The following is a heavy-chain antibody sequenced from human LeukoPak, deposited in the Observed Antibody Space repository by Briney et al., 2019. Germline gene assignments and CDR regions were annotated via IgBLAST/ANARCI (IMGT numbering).Heavy chain of an antibody. J-gene: IGHJ4*02. V-gene: IGHV1-2*02. CDR3: ARDSTGYPIPLIDY. CDR2: INPNSGGT. D-gene: IGHD6-13*01. Sequence: GSSVKVSCKASGGSFSDYSISWVRQAPGQGLEWMGWINPNSGGTNYAQKFQGRVTMTRDTSISTAYMELSRLRSDDTAVYYCARDSTGYPIPLIDYWGQGTLVTVSS. CDR1: GGSFSDYS.